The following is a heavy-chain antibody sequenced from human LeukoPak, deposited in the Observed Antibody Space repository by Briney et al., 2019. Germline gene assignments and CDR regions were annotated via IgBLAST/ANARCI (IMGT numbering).Heavy chain of an antibody. CDR3: GREGRDAYNYAFDI. CDR1: GFTFDDYG. CDR2: INWNGGNT. Sequence: GGSLRLSCAASGFTFDDYGMSWVRQAPGKGLEWVSGINWNGGNTGYADSVKGRFTISRDNAKNSLYLQMNSLKTEDTAVYYCGREGRDAYNYAFDIWGQGTMVTVSS. D-gene: IGHD5-24*01. V-gene: IGHV3-20*04. J-gene: IGHJ3*02.